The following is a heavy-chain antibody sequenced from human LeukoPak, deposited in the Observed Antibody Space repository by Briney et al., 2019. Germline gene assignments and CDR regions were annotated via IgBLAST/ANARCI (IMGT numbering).Heavy chain of an antibody. CDR1: GFTFSSYG. D-gene: IGHD6-6*01. V-gene: IGHV3-30*02. J-gene: IGHJ3*02. Sequence: GGSLRLSCAASGFTFSSYGMHWVRQAPGKGLEWVAFIRYDGSNKYYADSVKGRFTISRDNSKNTLYLQMNSLRAEDTAVYYCARHHSSSDAFDIWGQGTMVTVSS. CDR2: IRYDGSNK. CDR3: ARHHSSSDAFDI.